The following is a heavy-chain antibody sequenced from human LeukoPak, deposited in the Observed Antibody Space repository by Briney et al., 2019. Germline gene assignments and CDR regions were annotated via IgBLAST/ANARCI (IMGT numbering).Heavy chain of an antibody. J-gene: IGHJ6*04. CDR3: ARGPTPYGMDV. V-gene: IGHV4-34*01. CDR2: INHSGST. CDR1: GASFSGYY. Sequence: SETLSLTCAVYGASFSGYYWSWIRQPPGKGLEWIGEINHSGSTNYNPSLKSRVTISVDTSKNQFSLKLSSVTAADTAVYYCARGPTPYGMDVWGKGTTVTVSS. D-gene: IGHD2-15*01.